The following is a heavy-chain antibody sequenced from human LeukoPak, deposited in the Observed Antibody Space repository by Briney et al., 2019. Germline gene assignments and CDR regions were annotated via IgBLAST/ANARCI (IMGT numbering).Heavy chain of an antibody. CDR1: GFTFSSYA. Sequence: SGGSLRLSCAASGFTFSSYAMSWVRQAPGKGLEWVSGISGSGGSTFYADSVKGRFTISRDNSKNTLYLQMNSLRAEDTAVYYCAKRSDFWSGHKDYWGQGTLVTVSS. D-gene: IGHD3-3*01. CDR3: AKRSDFWSGHKDY. V-gene: IGHV3-23*01. CDR2: ISGSGGST. J-gene: IGHJ4*02.